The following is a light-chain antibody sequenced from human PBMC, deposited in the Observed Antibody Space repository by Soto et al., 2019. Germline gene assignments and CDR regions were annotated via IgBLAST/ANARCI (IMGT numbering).Light chain of an antibody. V-gene: IGKV3-15*01. CDR3: QRYNNWPLT. Sequence: EIVLTQSPGTLSLSPGERSTVSCRASQSVTSGYLAWYQQKPGQAPRLLIYDASNRATGIPARFSGSRSGPEFTLTINSLQSEDFAIYYCQRYNNWPLTFGGGTKVDI. J-gene: IGKJ4*01. CDR2: DAS. CDR1: QSVTSGY.